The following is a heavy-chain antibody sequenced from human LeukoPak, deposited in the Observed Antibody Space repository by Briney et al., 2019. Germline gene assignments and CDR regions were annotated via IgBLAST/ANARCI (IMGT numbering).Heavy chain of an antibody. D-gene: IGHD2-15*01. J-gene: IGHJ6*02. CDR3: ARDFVAPNTNGDYYYYGMDV. CDR2: IYTSGST. Sequence: KPSETLSLTCTVSGDSISSGNYYWSWIRQPAGKGLEWIGRIYTSGSTNYNPSLKSRVTISVDTSKNQFSLKLSSVTAADTAVYYCARDFVAPNTNGDYYYYGMDVWGQGTTVTVSS. CDR1: GDSISSGNYY. V-gene: IGHV4-61*02.